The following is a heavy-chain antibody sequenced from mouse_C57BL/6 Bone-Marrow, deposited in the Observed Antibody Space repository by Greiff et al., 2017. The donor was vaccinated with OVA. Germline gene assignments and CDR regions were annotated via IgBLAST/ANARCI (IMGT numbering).Heavy chain of an antibody. V-gene: IGHV1-69*01. CDR3: ARTPLLRSHFDY. D-gene: IGHD1-1*01. J-gene: IGHJ2*01. CDR2: IAPSDSYT. Sequence: QVQLQQSGAELVMPGASVKLSCKASGYTFTSYWMHWVKQRPGQGLEWIGEIAPSDSYTNYNQKFKGKSTLTVDKSSSTAYMQLSSLTSEDSAVYYCARTPLLRSHFDYWGQGTTLTVSS. CDR1: GYTFTSYW.